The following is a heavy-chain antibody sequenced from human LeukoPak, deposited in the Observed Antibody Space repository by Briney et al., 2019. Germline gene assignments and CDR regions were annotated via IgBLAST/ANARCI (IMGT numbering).Heavy chain of an antibody. CDR3: AREIIAAAAFRHDAFDI. Sequence: PGRSLRLSCAASGFTFSSYGMHWVRQAPGKGLEWVAVISYDGSNKYYADSVKGRFTISRDNSKNTLYLQMNSLRAEDTAVYYCAREIIAAAAFRHDAFDIWGQGTMVTVSS. CDR1: GFTFSSYG. D-gene: IGHD6-13*01. V-gene: IGHV3-30*03. CDR2: ISYDGSNK. J-gene: IGHJ3*02.